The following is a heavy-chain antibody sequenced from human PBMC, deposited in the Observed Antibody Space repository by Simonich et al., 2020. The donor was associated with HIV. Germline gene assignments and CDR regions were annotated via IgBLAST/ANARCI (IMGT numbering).Heavy chain of an antibody. D-gene: IGHD1-1*01. CDR3: ARGIPRNYYYFYYMDV. V-gene: IGHV4-34*01. Sequence: QMQLQQWGAGLLKPSETLSLTCAVYGGPFSGYYWSWIRQPPGKGPEWIGEINHSRSTNYNPSLKSRVTISVDTSKNQFSLKLSSVTAADTAVYSCARGIPRNYYYFYYMDVWGKGTTVIVSS. CDR2: INHSRST. CDR1: GGPFSGYY. J-gene: IGHJ6*03.